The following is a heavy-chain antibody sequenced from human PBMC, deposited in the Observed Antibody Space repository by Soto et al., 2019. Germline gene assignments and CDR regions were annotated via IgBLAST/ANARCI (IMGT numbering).Heavy chain of an antibody. J-gene: IGHJ5*02. CDR2: INHSGST. Sequence: SGTLSLTCAVYGGSFSGYYWIWIRRPPGKGLEWIGEINHSGSTNYNPSLKSRVTISVDTSKNQFSLKLSSVTAADTAVYYCARGGSSWYEWWFDPWGQGTLVTVSS. D-gene: IGHD6-13*01. CDR1: GGSFSGYY. V-gene: IGHV4-34*01. CDR3: ARGGSSWYEWWFDP.